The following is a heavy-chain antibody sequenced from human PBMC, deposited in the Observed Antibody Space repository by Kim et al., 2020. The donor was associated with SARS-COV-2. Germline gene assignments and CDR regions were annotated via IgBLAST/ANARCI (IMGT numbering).Heavy chain of an antibody. CDR2: ISGYNGNT. Sequence: ASVKVSCKASGYTFTSYGIDWVRQAPGQGLEWMGCISGYNGNTNYAQKFQGRVTMTTDTSTSAAYMEVRSLRSDDTAVYYCARGNHPIVGATTSLNAFDIWGQGTMVTVSS. J-gene: IGHJ3*02. D-gene: IGHD1-26*01. V-gene: IGHV1-18*04. CDR1: GYTFTSYG. CDR3: ARGNHPIVGATTSLNAFDI.